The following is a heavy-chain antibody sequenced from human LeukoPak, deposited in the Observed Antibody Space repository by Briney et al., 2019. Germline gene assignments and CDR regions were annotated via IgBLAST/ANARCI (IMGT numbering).Heavy chain of an antibody. CDR2: IIPIFGTA. D-gene: IGHD1-1*01. CDR3: ARIIIDPRGTPDRFDP. V-gene: IGHV1-69*13. Sequence: SVKVSCKASGGTFSSYAISWVRQAPGQGLEWMGGIIPIFGTANYAQKFQGRDTITADESTSTAYMELSSLRSEDTAVYYCARIIIDPRGTPDRFDPWGQGTLVTVSS. J-gene: IGHJ5*02. CDR1: GGTFSSYA.